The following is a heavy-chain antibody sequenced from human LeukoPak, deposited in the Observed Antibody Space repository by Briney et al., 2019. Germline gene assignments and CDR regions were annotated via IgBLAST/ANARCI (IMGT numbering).Heavy chain of an antibody. J-gene: IGHJ6*02. Sequence: GASVKVSFKASGYTFTGYYMHWVRQAPGQGLEWMGWINPNSGGTKYAQKFQGRVTMTRDTSISTVYMELSRLRSDDTAVYYCARDVLGPYGMDVWGQGTTVTVSS. CDR2: INPNSGGT. D-gene: IGHD3-16*01. CDR1: GYTFTGYY. V-gene: IGHV1-2*02. CDR3: ARDVLGPYGMDV.